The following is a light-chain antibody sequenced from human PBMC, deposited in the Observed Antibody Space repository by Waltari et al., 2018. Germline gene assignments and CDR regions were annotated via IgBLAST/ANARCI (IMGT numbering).Light chain of an antibody. J-gene: IGLJ1*01. Sequence: QSALTQPASVSGTPGQSITISCSGTTSDVGSYDLVSWYQQHPGEAPKLLICEVFKRPPDTPCRFSGAKSGSTASLTISGLQPEDEADYYCCSYAGRGTYVFGSGTKVTVL. CDR1: TSDVGSYDL. CDR3: CSYAGRGTYV. V-gene: IGLV2-23*02. CDR2: EVF.